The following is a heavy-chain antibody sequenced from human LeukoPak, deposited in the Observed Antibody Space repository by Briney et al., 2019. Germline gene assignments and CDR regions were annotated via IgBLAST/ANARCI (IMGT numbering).Heavy chain of an antibody. D-gene: IGHD2-2*01. CDR3: AREGCSSTSCYAWDYYYGMDV. J-gene: IGHJ6*02. Sequence: AGGSLRLSCAASGFTFSSYAMHWVRQAPGKGLEWVAVISYDGSNKYYADSVKGRFTISRDNSKNTLYLQMNSLRAEDTAVYYCAREGCSSTSCYAWDYYYGMDVWGQGTTVTVSS. V-gene: IGHV3-30-3*01. CDR2: ISYDGSNK. CDR1: GFTFSSYA.